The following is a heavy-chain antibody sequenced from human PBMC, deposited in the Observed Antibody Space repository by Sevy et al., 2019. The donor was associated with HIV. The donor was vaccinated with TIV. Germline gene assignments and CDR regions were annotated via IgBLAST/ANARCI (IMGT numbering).Heavy chain of an antibody. CDR2: ISGSGNTI. CDR1: GFILSDYY. D-gene: IGHD1-26*01. Sequence: GGSLRLSCAASGFILSDYYMSWIRQAPGKGLEWVSYISGSGNTIYYTDSVKGRFTISRDNAKDSLYLQMNSRRAEDTAVYYCARAGGSWALRYWGQGSLVTVSS. J-gene: IGHJ4*02. CDR3: ARAGGSWALRY. V-gene: IGHV3-11*01.